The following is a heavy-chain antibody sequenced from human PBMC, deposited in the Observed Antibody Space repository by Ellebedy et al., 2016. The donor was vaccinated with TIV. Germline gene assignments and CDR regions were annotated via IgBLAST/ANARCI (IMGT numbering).Heavy chain of an antibody. CDR3: AREYSAFDY. CDR1: GCSISTYY. V-gene: IGHV4-59*01. J-gene: IGHJ4*02. D-gene: IGHD2-21*01. Sequence: SETLSLXCFVAGCSISTYYWHWIRQPPGKGLEWVGYTHYSGATSYNPSLNSRVTLSLDTSKNQPSLRLSSVTAAATAVYYCAREYSAFDYWGQGTLVTVSS. CDR2: THYSGAT.